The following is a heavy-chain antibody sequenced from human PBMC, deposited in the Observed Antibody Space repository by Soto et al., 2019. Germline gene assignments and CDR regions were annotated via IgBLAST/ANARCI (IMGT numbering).Heavy chain of an antibody. CDR1: GFTFSSYS. D-gene: IGHD1-26*01. J-gene: IGHJ4*02. CDR3: ARDKVDGSYQERVFDY. V-gene: IGHV3-21*01. CDR2: ISSSSSYI. Sequence: EVQLVESGGGLVKPGGSLRLSCAASGFTFSSYSMNWVCQAPGKGLEWVSSISSSSSYIYYADSVKGRFTISRDNAKNSLYLQMNSLRAEDTAVYYCARDKVDGSYQERVFDYWGQGTLVTVSS.